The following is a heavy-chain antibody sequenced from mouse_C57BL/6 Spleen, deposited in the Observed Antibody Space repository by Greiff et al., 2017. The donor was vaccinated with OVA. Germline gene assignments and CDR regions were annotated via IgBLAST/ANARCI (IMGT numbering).Heavy chain of an antibody. Sequence: GGGLVQPKGSLKLSCAASGFSFNTYAMNWVRQAPGKGLEWVARIRSKRNNYATYYADSVKDRFTISRDESESMLYLQMNNLKTEDTAMYYCVRGGYLYYFDYWGQGTTLTVSS. CDR2: IRSKRNNYAT. CDR3: VRGGYLYYFDY. J-gene: IGHJ2*01. D-gene: IGHD2-2*01. CDR1: GFSFNTYA. V-gene: IGHV10-1*01.